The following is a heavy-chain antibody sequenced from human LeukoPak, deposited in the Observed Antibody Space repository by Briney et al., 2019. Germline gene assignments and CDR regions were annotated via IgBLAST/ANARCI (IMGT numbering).Heavy chain of an antibody. V-gene: IGHV3-30*18. CDR1: GFTFSSYG. D-gene: IGHD6-13*01. Sequence: GGSLRLSCAASGFTFSSYGMHWVRQAPGKGLAWVAAISYDGSNKYYADSVKGRFTISRDNSQNTLYLQMNSLRAEDRAVYYCAKDRSSAKDYWGQGTLVIVSS. J-gene: IGHJ4*02. CDR2: ISYDGSNK. CDR3: AKDRSSAKDY.